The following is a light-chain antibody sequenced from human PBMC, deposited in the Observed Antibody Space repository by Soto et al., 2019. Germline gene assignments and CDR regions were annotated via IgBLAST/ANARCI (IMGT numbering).Light chain of an antibody. CDR1: SSNIGNNY. J-gene: IGLJ2*01. Sequence: QSVLTQPPSVSAAPGQKVTISCSGSSSNIGNNYVSWYQQLPGKAPKLLIYDNNKRPSGIPDRFSGSKSGTSATLGITGLQTGDEADYYCGTCDSSLSAGVFGGGTKLTVL. CDR3: GTCDSSLSAGV. V-gene: IGLV1-51*01. CDR2: DNN.